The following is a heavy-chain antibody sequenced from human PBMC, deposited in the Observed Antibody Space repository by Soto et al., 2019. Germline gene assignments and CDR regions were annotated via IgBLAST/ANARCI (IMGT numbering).Heavy chain of an antibody. CDR3: ARFGFTYYYDY. Sequence: PGGSLRLSCAASGFTFNNYWMHWVRQSPGKGLVWVSRINSDGSSTSYADSVKGRFTISRDNSKNTLYLQMGSLRDEDTAVYYCARFGFTYYYDYWGQGTLVTVSS. V-gene: IGHV3-74*01. CDR1: GFTFNNYW. D-gene: IGHD3-10*01. J-gene: IGHJ4*02. CDR2: INSDGSST.